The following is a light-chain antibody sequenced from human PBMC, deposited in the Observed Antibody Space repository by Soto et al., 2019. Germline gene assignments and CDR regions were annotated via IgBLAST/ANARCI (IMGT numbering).Light chain of an antibody. Sequence: EIVLTQSPATLSVSPGEIAALACMASQSVSNNLAWYQQKPGQPPRLLIFGASTRATGIPARFSGSGSEAEFALTISTLQSEDFAVYYCQQYSVWPLTFGGGTKVDIK. CDR2: GAS. J-gene: IGKJ4*01. CDR1: QSVSNN. V-gene: IGKV3D-15*01. CDR3: QQYSVWPLT.